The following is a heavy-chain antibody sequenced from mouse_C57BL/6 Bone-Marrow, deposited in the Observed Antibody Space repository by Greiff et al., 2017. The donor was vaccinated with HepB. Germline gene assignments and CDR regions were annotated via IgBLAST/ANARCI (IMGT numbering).Heavy chain of an antibody. CDR2: IYPGNSDT. D-gene: IGHD1-1*01. CDR1: GYTFTSYW. V-gene: IGHV1-5*01. Sequence: VQLQQSGTVLARPGASVKMSCKTSGYTFTSYWMHWVKQRPGQGLEWIGAIYPGNSDTSYNQKFKGKAKLTAVTSASTAYMELSSLTNEDSAVYYCTIHYGSSYFWFAYWGQGTLVTVSA. CDR3: TIHYGSSYFWFAY. J-gene: IGHJ3*01.